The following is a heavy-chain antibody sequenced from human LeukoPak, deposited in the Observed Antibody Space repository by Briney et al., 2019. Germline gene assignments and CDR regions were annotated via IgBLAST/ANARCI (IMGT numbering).Heavy chain of an antibody. CDR2: IKQDGSEK. CDR3: AKDTRLWFGGDYYFDY. D-gene: IGHD3-10*01. V-gene: IGHV3-7*01. Sequence: GGSLRLSCAASEFTFSSYWMTWVRQAPGKGLEWVANIKQDGSEKYYVDSVKGRFTISRDNSKNTLYLQMNSLRAEDTAVYYCAKDTRLWFGGDYYFDYWGQGTLVTVSS. J-gene: IGHJ4*02. CDR1: EFTFSSYW.